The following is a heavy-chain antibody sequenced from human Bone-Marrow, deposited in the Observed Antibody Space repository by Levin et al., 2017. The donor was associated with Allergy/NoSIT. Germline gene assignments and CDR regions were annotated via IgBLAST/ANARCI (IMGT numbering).Heavy chain of an antibody. CDR2: ISWNSGSI. J-gene: IGHJ6*02. V-gene: IGHV3-9*01. CDR3: AKDIWYNWNDGEGGMDV. Sequence: SGGSLRLSCAASGFTFDDYAMHWVRQAPGKGLEWVSGISWNSGSIGYADSVKGRFTISRDNAKNSLYLQMNSLRAEDTALYYCAKDIWYNWNDGEGGMDVWGQGTTVTVSS. D-gene: IGHD1-1*01. CDR1: GFTFDDYA.